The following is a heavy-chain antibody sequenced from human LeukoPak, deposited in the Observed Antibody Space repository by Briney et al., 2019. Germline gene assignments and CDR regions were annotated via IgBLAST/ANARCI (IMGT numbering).Heavy chain of an antibody. V-gene: IGHV1-2*02. CDR2: INPNSGGT. CDR1: GYTFTGYY. Sequence: ASVKVSCKASGYTFTGYYMHWVPQAPGQGLEWMGWINPNSGGTNYAQKFQGRVTMTRDTSISTAYMELSRLRSDDTAVYYCARFPLGQWLGFDYWGQGTLVTVSS. D-gene: IGHD6-19*01. CDR3: ARFPLGQWLGFDY. J-gene: IGHJ4*02.